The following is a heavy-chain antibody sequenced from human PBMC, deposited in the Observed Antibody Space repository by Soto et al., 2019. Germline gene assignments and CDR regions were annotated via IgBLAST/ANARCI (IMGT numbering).Heavy chain of an antibody. J-gene: IGHJ5*02. Sequence: DVQLVESGGGLVKPGWSLRLSCAASGFNFSTYGMNWVRQAPGKGLEWVSSISSKGSYIYYTPSVKGRFTISRDNAKNSVYLQMNSLRAEDTAVYYCGRDRSHYAGVGKIDPWGQGTLVAVSS. CDR1: GFNFSTYG. CDR2: ISSKGSYI. CDR3: GRDRSHYAGVGKIDP. V-gene: IGHV3-21*02. D-gene: IGHD3-10*01.